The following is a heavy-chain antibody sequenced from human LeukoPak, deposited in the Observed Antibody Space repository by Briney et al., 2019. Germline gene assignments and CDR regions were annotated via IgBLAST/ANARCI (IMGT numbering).Heavy chain of an antibody. CDR2: IRSKAYGGTT. CDR1: GFTFGDYA. CDR3: TRGVLRYFDWLWGGASLDY. V-gene: IGHV3-49*03. J-gene: IGHJ4*02. D-gene: IGHD3-9*01. Sequence: LPGGSLRLSCTASGFTFGDYAMSWFRQAPGKGLEWVGFIRSKAYGGTTEYAASVKGRFTISRDDSKSIAYLQMNSLKPEDTAVYYCTRGVLRYFDWLWGGASLDYWGQGTLVTVSS.